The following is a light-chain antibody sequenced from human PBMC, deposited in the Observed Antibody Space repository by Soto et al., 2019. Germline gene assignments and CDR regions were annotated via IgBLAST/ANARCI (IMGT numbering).Light chain of an antibody. J-gene: IGKJ4*01. V-gene: IGKV1-9*01. CDR1: QSIGRW. CDR3: QQLSSYPFL. CDR2: AAS. Sequence: DIQMTQSPSTLSASVGDTVTVTCRASQSIGRWXAWYQQKPGKAPQLLIYAASTLQSGVPSRLSGSGSGTDLTLTISSLQPEDLATYYCQQLSSYPFLFGGGTKVDIK.